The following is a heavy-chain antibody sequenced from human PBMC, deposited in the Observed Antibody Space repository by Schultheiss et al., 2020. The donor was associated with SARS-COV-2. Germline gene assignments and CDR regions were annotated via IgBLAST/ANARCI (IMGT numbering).Heavy chain of an antibody. D-gene: IGHD6-13*01. CDR1: GFTFSNAW. V-gene: IGHV3-23*01. Sequence: GESLKISCAASGFTFSNAWMSWVRQAPGKGLEWVSAISGSGGSTYYADSVKGRFTIPRDNSKNSLYLQMNSLRAEDTAVYYCARVRKQLAPYYYYYGMDVWGQGTTVTVSS. CDR3: ARVRKQLAPYYYYYGMDV. J-gene: IGHJ6*02. CDR2: ISGSGGST.